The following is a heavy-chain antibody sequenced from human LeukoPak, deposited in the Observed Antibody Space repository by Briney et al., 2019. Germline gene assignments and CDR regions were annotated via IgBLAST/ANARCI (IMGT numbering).Heavy chain of an antibody. D-gene: IGHD2-2*01. CDR3: VKRGYCSSTSCPGDDNFDY. CDR2: ISSNGGST. Sequence: PGGSLSLSCSASGFTFSSYAMHWVRQAPGKGLEYVSAISSNGGSTYYADSVKGRFTISRDNSKNTLYLQMSSLRAEDTAVYYCVKRGYCSSTSCPGDDNFDYWGQGTLVTVSS. CDR1: GFTFSSYA. J-gene: IGHJ4*02. V-gene: IGHV3-64D*09.